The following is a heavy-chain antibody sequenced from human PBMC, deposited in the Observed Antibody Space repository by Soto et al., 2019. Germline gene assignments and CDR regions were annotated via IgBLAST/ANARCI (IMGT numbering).Heavy chain of an antibody. V-gene: IGHV1-8*01. J-gene: IGHJ4*02. CDR2: MNPNSGNT. D-gene: IGHD6-19*01. CDR3: ATGIAVESYFDY. CDR1: GYTFTSYD. Sequence: ASVKVSCKASGYTFTSYDINWVRQATGQGLEWMGWMNPNSGNTGYAQKFQGRVTMTEDTSTDTAYMELSSLRSEDTAVYYCATGIAVESYFDYWGQGTLVTVSS.